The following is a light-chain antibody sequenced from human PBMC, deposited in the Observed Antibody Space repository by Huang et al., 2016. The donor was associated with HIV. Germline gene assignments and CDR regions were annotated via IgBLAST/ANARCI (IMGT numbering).Light chain of an antibody. CDR3: QQLNGYPLT. CDR1: QGIRSY. Sequence: IQLTQSPSSLSASVGDRVTIRCRASQGIRSYLARYQQKPGKAPKLLVYAASTLQSGVPSRFSGSGSGTDFTLTITSLQPEDFATYYCQQLNGYPLTFGGGTKVEIK. J-gene: IGKJ4*01. CDR2: AAS. V-gene: IGKV1-9*01.